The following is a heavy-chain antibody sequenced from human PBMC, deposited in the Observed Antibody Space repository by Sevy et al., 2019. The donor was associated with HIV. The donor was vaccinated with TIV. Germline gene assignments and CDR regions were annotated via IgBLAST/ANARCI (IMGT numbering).Heavy chain of an antibody. D-gene: IGHD3-22*01. Sequence: GGSLRLSCAASGFTVSSNYMSWVRQAPGKGLEWVSIIFSGGGKYYADSVQGRFTISRDNSKNMVYLQMNSLRAEDTAVIYCARGATFYSDSSGRVLSVLGAFDIWGRGTMVTVSS. CDR3: ARGATFYSDSSGRVLSVLGAFDI. CDR2: IFSGGGK. CDR1: GFTVSSNY. J-gene: IGHJ3*02. V-gene: IGHV3-53*01.